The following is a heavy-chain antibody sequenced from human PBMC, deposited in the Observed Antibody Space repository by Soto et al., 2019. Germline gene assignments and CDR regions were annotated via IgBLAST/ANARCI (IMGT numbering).Heavy chain of an antibody. Sequence: SETLSLTCTVSGGSISNYYWSWIRQPPGKGLEWIGHFYYTGITNYNPSLKCRISMSVDTSKNQFSLKLSSVTAADTAVYYCARGGTVFGVVITSDPKTNWFDPWGQGTLVTVSS. CDR3: ARGGTVFGVVITSDPKTNWFDP. CDR2: FYYTGIT. D-gene: IGHD3-3*01. J-gene: IGHJ5*02. CDR1: GGSISNYY. V-gene: IGHV4-59*12.